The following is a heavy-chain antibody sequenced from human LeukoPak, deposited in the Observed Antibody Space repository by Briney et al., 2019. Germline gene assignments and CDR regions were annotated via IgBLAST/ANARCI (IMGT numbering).Heavy chain of an antibody. Sequence: PGGSLRLSCAASGFTFSSYGMHWVRQAPGKGLEWVAVIWYDGSNKYYADSVKGRFTISRDNSKNTLYLQMNSLKTEDTAMYYCARVERSLEWLLPYAMDVWGQRTTVTVSS. D-gene: IGHD3-3*01. CDR1: GFTFSSYG. CDR3: ARVERSLEWLLPYAMDV. V-gene: IGHV3-33*01. J-gene: IGHJ6*02. CDR2: IWYDGSNK.